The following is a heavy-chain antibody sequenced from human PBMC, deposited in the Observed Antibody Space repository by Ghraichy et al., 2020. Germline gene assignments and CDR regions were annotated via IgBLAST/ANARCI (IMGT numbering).Heavy chain of an antibody. V-gene: IGHV4-4*07. J-gene: IGHJ2*01. CDR3: ARTHDSSGYLIDYWYFDL. CDR2: IYTSGST. CDR1: GGSISSYY. D-gene: IGHD3-22*01. Sequence: SETLSLTCSVSGGSISSYYWSWIRQPAGKGLEWIGRIYTSGSTNYNPSLKSRVTMSVDTSNNQFSLKLSSVTAADTAVYYCARTHDSSGYLIDYWYFDLWGRGTLVTVSS.